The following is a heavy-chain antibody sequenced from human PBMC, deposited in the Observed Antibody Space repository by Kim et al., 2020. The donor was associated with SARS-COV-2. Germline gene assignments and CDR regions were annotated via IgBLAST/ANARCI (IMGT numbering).Heavy chain of an antibody. Sequence: ASVKVSCKACGYMFTSYGFSWVRQAPGQGLEWLGWISSRDGNTKYGQKVQGRVIMTTDTSTNTPYMELWSLRSDETAMYYCARGTYGDVSFDYWGPVTLV. CDR1: GYMFTSYG. J-gene: IGHJ4*02. V-gene: IGHV1-18*04. D-gene: IGHD4-17*01. CDR2: ISSRDGNT. CDR3: ARGTYGDVSFDY.